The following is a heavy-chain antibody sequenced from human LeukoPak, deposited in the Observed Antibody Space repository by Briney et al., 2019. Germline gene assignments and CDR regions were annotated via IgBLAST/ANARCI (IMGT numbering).Heavy chain of an antibody. J-gene: IGHJ4*02. D-gene: IGHD3-3*01. CDR1: GFTFDDYG. Sequence: PGGSLRLSCAASGFTFDDYGMSWDRQAPGKGLEWVSGINWNGGSTGYADSVKGRFTISRDNARNSLYLQMNSLRAEDTALYYCARVKSHGVVIMYYFDYWGRGTLVTVSS. CDR3: ARVKSHGVVIMYYFDY. V-gene: IGHV3-20*04. CDR2: INWNGGST.